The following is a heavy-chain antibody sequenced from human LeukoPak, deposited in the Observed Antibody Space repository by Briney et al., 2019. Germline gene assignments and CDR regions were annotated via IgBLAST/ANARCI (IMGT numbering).Heavy chain of an antibody. V-gene: IGHV4-59*01. Sequence: PSETLSLTCTVSGSSISSYYWSWIRQPPGKGLEWIGYISYSGSTNYNPSLKSRVTISVDTSKHQFSLKLSSVTAADTAVYYCARGGFLDPFDPWGQGTLVTVSS. CDR3: ARGGFLDPFDP. CDR2: ISYSGST. CDR1: GSSISSYY. J-gene: IGHJ5*02. D-gene: IGHD1-1*01.